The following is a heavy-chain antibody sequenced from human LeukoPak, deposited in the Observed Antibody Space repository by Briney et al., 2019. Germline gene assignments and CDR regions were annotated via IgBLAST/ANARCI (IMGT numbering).Heavy chain of an antibody. D-gene: IGHD3-3*01. CDR3: AKDQEGGFLEWYYFDY. V-gene: IGHV3-33*06. CDR2: IWYDGSNK. Sequence: PGRSLRLSCAGSGFTFSSYGMHWVRPAPGKGLEWVAVIWYDGSNKYCADSVKGRFTISRDNSKNTLYLQMNSLRAEDTAVYYCAKDQEGGFLEWYYFDYWGQGTLVTVSS. CDR1: GFTFSSYG. J-gene: IGHJ4*02.